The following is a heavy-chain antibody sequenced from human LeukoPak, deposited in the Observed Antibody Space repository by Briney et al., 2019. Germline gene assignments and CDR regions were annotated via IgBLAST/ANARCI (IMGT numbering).Heavy chain of an antibody. V-gene: IGHV4-30-2*01. Sequence: SQTLSLTCTVSGGSISSGGCYWSWIRQPPGKGLEWIGYIYHSGSTYYNPSLKSRVTISVDTSKNQFSLKLSSVTAADTAVYYCARVPVVTAAKIDYWGQGTLVTVSS. CDR1: GGSISSGGCY. J-gene: IGHJ4*02. CDR3: ARVPVVTAAKIDY. D-gene: IGHD2-21*02. CDR2: IYHSGST.